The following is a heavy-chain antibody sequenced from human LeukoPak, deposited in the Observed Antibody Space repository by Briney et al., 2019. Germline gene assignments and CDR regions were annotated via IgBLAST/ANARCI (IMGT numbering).Heavy chain of an antibody. Sequence: SETLSLTCTVSGGSIISHFWSWIRQSPGKRLEWIGYVYDSGSTNYNPSLKSRVTISVDTSKNQFSLKLTSVTAADTAVYYCARERPGNSCLDYRGQGTLVTVS. D-gene: IGHD6-13*01. CDR2: VYDSGST. V-gene: IGHV4-59*11. CDR1: GGSIISHF. CDR3: ARERPGNSCLDY. J-gene: IGHJ4*02.